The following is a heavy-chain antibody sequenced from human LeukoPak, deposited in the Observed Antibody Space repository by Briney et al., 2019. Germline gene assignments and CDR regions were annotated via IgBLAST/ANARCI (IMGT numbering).Heavy chain of an antibody. CDR2: IYYSGST. CDR3: ARYPMTYCSSSSCTNY. CDR1: GGSISGDY. V-gene: IGHV4-59*08. D-gene: IGHD2-2*01. J-gene: IGHJ4*02. Sequence: SESLSLTCTVSGGSISGDYWSWIRQSLQGLEWIGYIYYSGSTNYNPSLKSRVTISVDTSKNQFSLKLSSVTAADTAVYYCARYPMTYCSSSSCTNYWGQGTLVTVSS.